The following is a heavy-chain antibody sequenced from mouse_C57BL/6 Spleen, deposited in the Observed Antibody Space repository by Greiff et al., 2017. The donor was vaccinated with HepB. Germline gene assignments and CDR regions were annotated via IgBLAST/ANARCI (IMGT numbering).Heavy chain of an antibody. Sequence: QVQLKQSGAELVRPGTSVKVSCKASGYAFTNYLIEWVKQRPGQGLEWIGVINPGSGGTNYNEKFKGKATLTADKSSSTAYMQLSSLTSEDSAVYCGARRDYGSGLAYWGQGTLVTVSA. J-gene: IGHJ3*01. D-gene: IGHD1-1*01. CDR3: ARRDYGSGLAY. CDR2: INPGSGGT. CDR1: GYAFTNYL. V-gene: IGHV1-54*01.